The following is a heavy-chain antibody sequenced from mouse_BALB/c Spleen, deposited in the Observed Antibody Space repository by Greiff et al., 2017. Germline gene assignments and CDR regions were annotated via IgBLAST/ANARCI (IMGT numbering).Heavy chain of an antibody. J-gene: IGHJ4*01. CDR3: TRYGNYGGAMDY. V-gene: IGHV1-69*02. D-gene: IGHD2-1*01. Sequence: QVQLKQPGAELVRPGASVKLSCKASGYTFTSYWINWVKQRPGQGLEWIGNIYPSDSYTNYNQKFKDKATLTVDKSSSTAYMQLSSPTSEDSAVYYCTRYGNYGGAMDYWGQGTSVTVSS. CDR1: GYTFTSYW. CDR2: IYPSDSYT.